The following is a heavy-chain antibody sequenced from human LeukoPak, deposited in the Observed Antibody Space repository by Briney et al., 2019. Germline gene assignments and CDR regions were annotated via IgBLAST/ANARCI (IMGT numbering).Heavy chain of an antibody. CDR2: IYSGGST. CDR3: ARAPQWFGDRYGMDV. D-gene: IGHD3-10*01. V-gene: IGHV3-53*01. CDR1: GFTVSSNY. Sequence: GGSLRLSCAASGFTVSSNYMSWVRQAPGKGLEWVSVIYSGGSTYYADSVKGRFTISRDNSKNTLYLQMNSLRAEDTAVYYCARAPQWFGDRYGMDVWGQGTTVTVSS. J-gene: IGHJ6*02.